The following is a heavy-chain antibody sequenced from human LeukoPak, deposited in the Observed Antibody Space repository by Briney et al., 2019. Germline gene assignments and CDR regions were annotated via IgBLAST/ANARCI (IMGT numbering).Heavy chain of an antibody. CDR2: IYYSGST. J-gene: IGHJ3*02. CDR3: ARLAWHYYDSSGYPWAFDI. V-gene: IGHV4-59*08. CDR1: GGSISSYY. Sequence: SETLSLTGTVSGGSISSYYWSWIRQPPGKGLEWIGYIYYSGSTNYNPSPKSRVTISVDTSKNQFSLKLSSVTAADTAVYYCARLAWHYYDSSGYPWAFDIWGQGAMVTVSS. D-gene: IGHD3-22*01.